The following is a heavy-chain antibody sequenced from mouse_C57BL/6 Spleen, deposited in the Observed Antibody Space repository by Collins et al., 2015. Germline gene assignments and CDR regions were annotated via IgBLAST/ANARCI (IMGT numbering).Heavy chain of an antibody. CDR1: GYSITSDYA. J-gene: IGHJ3*01. CDR2: ISYSGST. CDR3: ARLRAY. D-gene: IGHD1-1*01. V-gene: IGHV3-2*02. Sequence: DVQLQESGPGLVKPSQSLSLTCTVTGYSITSDYAWNWIRQFPGNKLEWMGYISYSGSTSYNPSLKSRISITRDTSKNRFFLQLNSVTTEDTATYYCARLRAYWGQGTLVTVSA.